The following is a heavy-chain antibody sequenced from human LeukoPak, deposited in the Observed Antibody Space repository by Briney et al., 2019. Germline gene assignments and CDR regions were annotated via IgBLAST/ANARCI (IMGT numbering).Heavy chain of an antibody. CDR2: ISSSSSTI. V-gene: IGHV3-48*01. CDR3: ARDPPGELRAFDI. J-gene: IGHJ3*02. CDR1: GFTFSSYG. Sequence: GGSLRLSCAASGFTFSSYGMHWVRQAPGKGLEWVSYISSSSSTIYYADSVKGRFTISRDNAKNSLYLQMNSLRAEDTAVYYCARDPPGELRAFDIWGQGTMVTVSS. D-gene: IGHD1-26*01.